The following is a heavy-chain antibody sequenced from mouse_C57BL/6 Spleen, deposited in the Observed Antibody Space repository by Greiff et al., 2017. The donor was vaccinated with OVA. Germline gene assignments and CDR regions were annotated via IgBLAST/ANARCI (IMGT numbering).Heavy chain of an antibody. CDR1: GYTFTDYY. Sequence: QVQLKQSGAELVRPGASVKLSCKASGYTFTDYYINWVKQRPGQGLEWIARIYPGSGNTYYNEKFKGKATLTAEKSSSTAYMQLSSLTSEDSAVYFCARLSIYYDYDEGFAYWGQGTLVTVSA. V-gene: IGHV1-76*01. CDR2: IYPGSGNT. CDR3: ARLSIYYDYDEGFAY. J-gene: IGHJ3*01. D-gene: IGHD2-4*01.